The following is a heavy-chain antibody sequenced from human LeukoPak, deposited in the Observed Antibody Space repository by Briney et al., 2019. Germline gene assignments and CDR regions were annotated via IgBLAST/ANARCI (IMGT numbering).Heavy chain of an antibody. Sequence: GGSLRLSCATSGFSFSTYTMNWVRQAPGKGLEWISYIGSSGRTIHYADSVEGRFTVSRDNAKNSLYLQMNSLRDEDTAVYYCTRNLIGGPAALIDFWGQGTLVSVSS. J-gene: IGHJ4*02. CDR2: IGSSGRTI. D-gene: IGHD2-2*01. CDR1: GFSFSTYT. CDR3: TRNLIGGPAALIDF. V-gene: IGHV3-48*02.